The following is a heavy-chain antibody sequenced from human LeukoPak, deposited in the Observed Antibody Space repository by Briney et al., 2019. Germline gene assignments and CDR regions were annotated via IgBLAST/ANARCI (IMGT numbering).Heavy chain of an antibody. CDR1: GFTFSSYA. V-gene: IGHV3-23*01. CDR3: AKDLGYSSGWCLDY. CDR2: ISGSGGST. Sequence: GGSLRLSCAASGFTFSSYAMSWVRQAPGKGLEWVSAISGSGGSTYYADSVKGRFTISRDNSKNTLYLQMNSLRAEDTAVYYCAKDLGYSSGWCLDYWGQGTLVTVSS. J-gene: IGHJ4*02. D-gene: IGHD6-19*01.